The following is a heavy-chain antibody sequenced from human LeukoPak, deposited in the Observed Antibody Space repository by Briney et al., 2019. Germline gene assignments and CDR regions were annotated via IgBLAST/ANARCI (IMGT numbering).Heavy chain of an antibody. V-gene: IGHV3-23*01. D-gene: IGHD3-22*01. CDR2: ISGSGGDYT. CDR1: GFTFSNYA. CDR3: AKHYHDSSPFFDH. J-gene: IGHJ4*02. Sequence: GGSLRLSCAASGFTFSNYAMNWVRQAPGKGLEWVSGISGSGGDYTYYAGSVQGRFTISRDNSRNTLYLQINSLRAEDTAVYYCAKHYHDSSPFFDHWGQGTLVTVSS.